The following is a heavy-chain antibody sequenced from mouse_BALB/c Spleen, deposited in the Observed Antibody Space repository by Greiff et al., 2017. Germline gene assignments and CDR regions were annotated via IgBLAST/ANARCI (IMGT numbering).Heavy chain of an antibody. V-gene: IGHV14-4*02. Sequence: VQLQQSGAELVRSGASVKLSCTASGFNIKDYYMHWVKQRPEQGLEWIGWIDPENGDTEYAPKFQGKATMTADTSSNTAYLQLSSLTSEDTAVYYCNGAYGSMDYWGQGTSVTVSS. J-gene: IGHJ4*01. CDR2: IDPENGDT. D-gene: IGHD1-2*01. CDR1: GFNIKDYY. CDR3: NGAYGSMDY.